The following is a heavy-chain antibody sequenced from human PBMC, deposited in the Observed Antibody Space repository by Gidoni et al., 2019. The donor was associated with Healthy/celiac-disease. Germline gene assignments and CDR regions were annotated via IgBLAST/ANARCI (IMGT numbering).Heavy chain of an antibody. D-gene: IGHD5-18*01. CDR1: GGSISSSSYS. Sequence: QLQLQESGPGLVKPSETLSLTCTVSGGSISSSSYSWGGIRPPPGKGLGWIGSIYYSGSTYYNPSLKSRVTISVDTSKNQFSLKLSSVTAADTAVYYCARTGGDTAMVSWSYGMDVWGQGTTVTVSS. V-gene: IGHV4-39*01. CDR3: ARTGGDTAMVSWSYGMDV. J-gene: IGHJ6*02. CDR2: IYYSGST.